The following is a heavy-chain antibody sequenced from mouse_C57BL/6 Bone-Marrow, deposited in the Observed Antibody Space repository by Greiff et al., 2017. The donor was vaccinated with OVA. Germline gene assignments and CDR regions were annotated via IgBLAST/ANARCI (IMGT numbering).Heavy chain of an antibody. CDR1: GFNIKDDY. CDR2: IDRENGDT. J-gene: IGHJ2*01. Sequence: VQLQQSGAELVRPGASVKLSCTASGFNIKDDYMHWVKQRPEQGLEWIGWIDRENGDTEYASKFQGKATITADTSSNTAYLQLSSLTSEDTAVYYCTTFSIYYYVFDYWGQGTTLTVSS. D-gene: IGHD1-1*01. V-gene: IGHV14-4*01. CDR3: TTFSIYYYVFDY.